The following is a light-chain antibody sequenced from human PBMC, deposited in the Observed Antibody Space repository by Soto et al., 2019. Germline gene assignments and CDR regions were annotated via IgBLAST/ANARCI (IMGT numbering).Light chain of an antibody. J-gene: IGKJ4*01. Sequence: EIVLTQSPATLSLSPGERATLSCRASQSVSSYLAWYQQKPGQAPRLLIYDASNRATGIPARFSGSGSETGFTLTISSLEPEDFAVYYCQQRSNWPPLTFGGGTKVEIK. CDR3: QQRSNWPPLT. CDR2: DAS. V-gene: IGKV3-11*01. CDR1: QSVSSY.